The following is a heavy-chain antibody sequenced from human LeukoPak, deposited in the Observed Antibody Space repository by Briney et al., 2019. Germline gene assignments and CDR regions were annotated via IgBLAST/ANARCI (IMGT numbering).Heavy chain of an antibody. CDR3: AKVGVRGVIIDGMDV. D-gene: IGHD3-10*01. J-gene: IGHJ6*02. CDR2: VSAYNGNT. V-gene: IGHV1-18*01. Sequence: ASVTVSCKPSGYTFTNYDISWLRQAPRQGLEGMGWVSAYNGNTNYAQKLQGRVTMTTDTSTSTAYMELRSLRSDDTAVYYCAKVGVRGVIIDGMDVWGQGTTVTVSS. CDR1: GYTFTNYD.